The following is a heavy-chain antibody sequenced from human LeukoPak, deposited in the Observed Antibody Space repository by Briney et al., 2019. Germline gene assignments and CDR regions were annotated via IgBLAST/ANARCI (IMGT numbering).Heavy chain of an antibody. CDR1: GFTFSSYA. D-gene: IGHD3-10*01. J-gene: IGHJ4*02. CDR2: IGSGSGGTT. Sequence: GGSLRLSCAASGFTFSSYAMRWVRQAPEEGLEWVSAIGSGSGGTTIYADSVKGRFTISRDNSKNTLYLQMSSLRDEDTAVYYCAKDLLSYMVRGVTDYWGQGTLVTVSS. CDR3: AKDLLSYMVRGVTDY. V-gene: IGHV3-23*01.